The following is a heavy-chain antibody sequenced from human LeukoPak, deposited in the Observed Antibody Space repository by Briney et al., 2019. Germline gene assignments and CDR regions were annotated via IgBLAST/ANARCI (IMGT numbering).Heavy chain of an antibody. Sequence: ASVKVSCKASGYTFTGYYMHWVRQAPGQGLEWMGRINPNSGGTNYAQKFQGRVTMTRDTSISTAYMELSRLRSDDTAVYYCAGVFHHDYGDYDSLDVWGQGTTVTVSS. V-gene: IGHV1-2*06. CDR2: INPNSGGT. CDR1: GYTFTGYY. J-gene: IGHJ6*02. D-gene: IGHD4-17*01. CDR3: AGVFHHDYGDYDSLDV.